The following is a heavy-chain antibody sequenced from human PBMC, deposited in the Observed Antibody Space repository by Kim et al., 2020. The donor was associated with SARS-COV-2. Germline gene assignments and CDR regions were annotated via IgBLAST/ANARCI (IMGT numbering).Heavy chain of an antibody. Sequence: NGNTKYSQTFQGRVSITRDTSASTAYMELSSLGSEDTAVYYCATGGGGPAWGQGTLVTVSS. D-gene: IGHD2-15*01. J-gene: IGHJ4*02. V-gene: IGHV1-3*01. CDR3: ATGGGGPA. CDR2: NGNT.